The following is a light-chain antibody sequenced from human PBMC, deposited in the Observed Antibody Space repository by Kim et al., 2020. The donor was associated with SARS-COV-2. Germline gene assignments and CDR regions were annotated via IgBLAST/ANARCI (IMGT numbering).Light chain of an antibody. CDR1: SGHSSYA. CDR2: LNSDGTH. V-gene: IGLV4-69*01. Sequence: LFLPPSPSSPSSLFSSFKLTCTLSSGHSSYAITWHQLQPEKGPRYLMRLNSDGTHSKGVEIPDRFSGSSSGAERYLTISSLQSEDEADYYCQTWDSGIGVFGGGTKLTVL. J-gene: IGLJ3*02. CDR3: QTWDSGIGV.